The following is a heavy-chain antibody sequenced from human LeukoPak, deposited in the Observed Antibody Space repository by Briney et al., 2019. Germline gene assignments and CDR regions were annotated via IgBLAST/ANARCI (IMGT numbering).Heavy chain of an antibody. CDR3: ARPGYSSGFTYAFDI. CDR2: IYYSGST. V-gene: IGHV4-39*01. J-gene: IGHJ3*02. CDR1: GGSISSSSYY. D-gene: IGHD6-19*01. Sequence: SETLSLTCTVSGGSISSSSYYWGWIRQPPGKGLEWIGSIYYSGSTYYNPSLKSRVTISVDTSKNQFSLKLSSVTAADTAVYYCARPGYSSGFTYAFDIWGQGTMVTVSS.